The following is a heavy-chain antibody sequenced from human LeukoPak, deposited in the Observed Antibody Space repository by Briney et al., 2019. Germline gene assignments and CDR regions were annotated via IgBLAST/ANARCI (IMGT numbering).Heavy chain of an antibody. CDR1: GYTFTGHY. D-gene: IGHD3-10*01. CDR3: ARNIWFGESTDAFDI. J-gene: IGHJ3*02. Sequence: ASVKVSCKASGYTFTGHYIHWVRQAPGQGLEWMGWINPNPKSGATSYAQQFQGRVTMTSDTSTSTVYMELTRLTSDDTAVYYCARNIWFGESTDAFDIWGQGTMVTVSS. V-gene: IGHV1-2*02. CDR2: INPNPKSGAT.